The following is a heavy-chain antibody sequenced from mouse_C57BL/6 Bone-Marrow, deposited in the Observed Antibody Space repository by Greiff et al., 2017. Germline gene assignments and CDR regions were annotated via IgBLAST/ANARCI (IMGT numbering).Heavy chain of an antibody. D-gene: IGHD2-12*01. V-gene: IGHV1-55*01. J-gene: IGHJ4*01. CDR3: ARSADDLRRGFYDAMDY. CDR1: GYTFTSYW. Sequence: QVQLQQPGAELVKPGASVKMSCKASGYTFTSYWITWVKQRPGQGLEWIGDIYPGSGSTNYNEKFKSKATLTVDTSSSTAYMQLSSLTSEDSAVYSCARSADDLRRGFYDAMDYGGQGTSVTVSS. CDR2: IYPGSGST.